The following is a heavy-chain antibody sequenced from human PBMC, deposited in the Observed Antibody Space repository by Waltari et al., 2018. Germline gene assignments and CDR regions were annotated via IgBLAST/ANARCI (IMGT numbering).Heavy chain of an antibody. J-gene: IGHJ6*02. V-gene: IGHV4-39*01. CDR2: IYYSGST. Sequence: QLQLQESGPGLVKPSETLSLTCTVSGGSISSSSYYWGWIRQPPGKGLEWIGSIYYSGSTYYNPSLKSRVTISVDTSKNQFSLKLSSVTAADTAVYYCASSALRFLEWYYGMDVWGQGTTVTVSS. D-gene: IGHD3-3*01. CDR3: ASSALRFLEWYYGMDV. CDR1: GGSISSSSYY.